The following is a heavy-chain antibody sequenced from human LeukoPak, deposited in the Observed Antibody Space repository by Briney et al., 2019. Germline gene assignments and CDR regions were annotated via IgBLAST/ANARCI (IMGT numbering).Heavy chain of an antibody. V-gene: IGHV4-39*01. J-gene: IGHJ4*02. CDR3: ARLVSPYCGGDCYSY. Sequence: SETLSLTCTVSGGSISSSSYYWGWIRQPPGKGLEWIGSIYYSGSTYYNPSLKSRVTISVDTSKNQFSLKLSSVTAADTAVYYCARLVSPYCGGDCYSYWGQGTLVTVSS. CDR2: IYYSGST. D-gene: IGHD2-21*01. CDR1: GGSISSSSYY.